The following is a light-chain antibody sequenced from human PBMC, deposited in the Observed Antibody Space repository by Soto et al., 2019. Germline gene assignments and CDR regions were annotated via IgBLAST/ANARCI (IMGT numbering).Light chain of an antibody. CDR3: QQLNSYPQIT. CDR1: QGISSY. CDR2: AAS. J-gene: IGKJ5*01. Sequence: DIPLTQSPSFLSASVGDRVTITCRASQGISSYLAWYQQKPGKAPKLLIYAASTLQSAVPSRFSGSGSGTEFTLTISSLQPEDFATYYCQQLNSYPQITFGQGTRLEIK. V-gene: IGKV1-9*01.